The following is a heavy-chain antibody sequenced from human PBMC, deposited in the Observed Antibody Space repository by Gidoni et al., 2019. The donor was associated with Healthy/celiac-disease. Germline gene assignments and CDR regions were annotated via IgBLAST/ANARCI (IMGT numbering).Heavy chain of an antibody. CDR2: ISYDGSNK. CDR1: GFTFSSDD. CDR3: ARGYYDSSGYYYPPPAAAPDY. D-gene: IGHD3-22*01. V-gene: IGHV3-30-3*01. Sequence: QVQLVESGGGVVQPGRSLRLSCAASGFTFSSDDMHWVRQAPGKGLEWVAVISYDGSNKYYADSVKGRFTISRDNSKNTLYLQMNSLRAEDTAVYYCARGYYDSSGYYYPPPAAAPDYWGQGTLVTVSS. J-gene: IGHJ4*02.